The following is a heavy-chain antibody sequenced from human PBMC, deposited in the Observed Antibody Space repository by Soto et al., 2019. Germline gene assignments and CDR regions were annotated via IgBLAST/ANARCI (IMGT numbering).Heavy chain of an antibody. D-gene: IGHD3-3*01. Sequence: QVQLVESGGGVVQPGRSLRLSCAASGFTFSSYAMHWVRQAPGKGLEWVAVISYDGSNKYYADSVKGRFTISRDNSKNTLYLQMNSLRAEDTAVYYCARGLRFLEWLRNPNYYYYGMDVWGQGTTVTVSS. CDR2: ISYDGSNK. V-gene: IGHV3-30-3*01. CDR3: ARGLRFLEWLRNPNYYYYGMDV. CDR1: GFTFSSYA. J-gene: IGHJ6*02.